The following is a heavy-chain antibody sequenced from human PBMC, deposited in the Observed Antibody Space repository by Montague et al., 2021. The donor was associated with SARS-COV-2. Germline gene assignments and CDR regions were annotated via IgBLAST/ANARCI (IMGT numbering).Heavy chain of an antibody. V-gene: IGHV4-34*01. J-gene: IGHJ6*02. CDR2: INHSGST. D-gene: IGHD5-12*01. Sequence: SETLSLTCAVYGGSFSGYYWSWIRQPPGKGLEWIGEINHSGSTNYNPSLKSRVTISVDTSKNQFSLKLSSVTAAGTAVYYCASAGYSGYDSGYYYYGMDVWGQGTTVTVSS. CDR1: GGSFSGYY. CDR3: ASAGYSGYDSGYYYYGMDV.